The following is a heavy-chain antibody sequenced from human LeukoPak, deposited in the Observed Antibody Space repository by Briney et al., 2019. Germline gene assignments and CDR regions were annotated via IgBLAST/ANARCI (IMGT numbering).Heavy chain of an antibody. CDR3: ARDGNYYDSSGSVYYFDY. J-gene: IGHJ4*02. Sequence: GGSLRLSCAASGFTFSSYSMNWVRQAPGKGLEWVSSISSSSSYIYYADSVKGRFTISRDNAKNSLYLQMNSLRAEDTAVYYCARDGNYYDSSGSVYYFDYWRQGTLVTVSS. CDR1: GFTFSSYS. V-gene: IGHV3-21*01. D-gene: IGHD3-22*01. CDR2: ISSSSSYI.